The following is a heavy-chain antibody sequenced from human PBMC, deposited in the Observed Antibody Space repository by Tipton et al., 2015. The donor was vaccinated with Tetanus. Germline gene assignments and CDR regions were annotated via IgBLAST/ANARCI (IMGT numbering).Heavy chain of an antibody. J-gene: IGHJ3*01. D-gene: IGHD6-13*01. CDR2: IQNTGNT. CDR3: ARDQLGYSDRDALDV. Sequence: LRLSCDVSGASFRLGGYFWSWVRQHPGRGLEWIGNIQNTGNTHYSPSVESRASISLDTSTNQFYLRLRSVTVADTAVYYCARDQLGYSDRDALDVWGRGTMVTVSS. CDR1: GASFRLGGYF. V-gene: IGHV4-31*02.